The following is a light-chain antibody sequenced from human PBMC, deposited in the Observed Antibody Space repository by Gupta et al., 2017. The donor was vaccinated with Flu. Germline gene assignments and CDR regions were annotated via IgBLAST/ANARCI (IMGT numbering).Light chain of an antibody. J-gene: IGKJ1*01. CDR1: QSITSY. CDR3: QQCERAPWT. Sequence: PASVSASVGDRVTMTCRTNQSITSYLNWYQQKPGKAPKLLIFATSNLQSGVPSRFSGSGSGTEFTLTIHRLQREDFAAYYCQQCERAPWTFGQGTTVDIK. V-gene: IGKV1-39*01. CDR2: ATS.